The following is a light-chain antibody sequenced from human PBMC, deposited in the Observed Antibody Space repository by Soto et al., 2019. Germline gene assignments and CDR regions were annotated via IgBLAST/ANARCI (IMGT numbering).Light chain of an antibody. CDR1: QTVSIW. J-gene: IGKJ1*01. V-gene: IGKV1-5*03. CDR2: RVS. CDR3: QQYADSSWT. Sequence: DIQMTQSPSTLSASVGDRVTITCWASQTVSIWLAWFQQKPGKAPNLLIYRVSSVESGVPSRFSGSGSGTEFTLTISNLQPDDFATYYCQQYADSSWTFGQGTKVE.